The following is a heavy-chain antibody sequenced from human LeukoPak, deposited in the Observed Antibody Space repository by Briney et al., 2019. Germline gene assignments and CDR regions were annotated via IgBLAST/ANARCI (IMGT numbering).Heavy chain of an antibody. CDR1: GGSIRSTTYY. CDR3: AREGEVVTYLYFDY. V-gene: IGHV4-39*01. CDR2: IYYSGST. Sequence: PSETLSLTCTVSGGSIRSTTYYWGWIRQPPGKGLEWIGSIYYSGSTYYHPSLKSRVTISVDTSKNQFSLKLSSVTAADTAVYYCAREGEVVTYLYFDYWGQGTLVTVSS. J-gene: IGHJ4*02. D-gene: IGHD2-21*02.